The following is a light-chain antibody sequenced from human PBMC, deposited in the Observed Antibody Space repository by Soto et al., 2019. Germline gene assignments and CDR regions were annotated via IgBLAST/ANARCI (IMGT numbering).Light chain of an antibody. J-gene: IGLJ7*01. V-gene: IGLV2-23*02. CDR1: SSDVGSYNF. CDR3: CSYAGSSTAV. Sequence: QSVLTQPASVSGSPGQSITISCTGSSSDVGSYNFVSWYQQHPGKAPKLMIYEVSKRPSGVSNRFSGSKSGNTASLTISGLQAEDEADYYCCSYAGSSTAVFGGGTQLTVL. CDR2: EVS.